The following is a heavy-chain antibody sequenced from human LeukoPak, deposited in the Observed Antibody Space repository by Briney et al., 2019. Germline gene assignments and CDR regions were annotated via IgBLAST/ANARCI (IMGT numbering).Heavy chain of an antibody. D-gene: IGHD4-23*01. CDR2: INQDESAK. V-gene: IGHV3-7*01. CDR3: ARLYGGHTTYDY. Sequence: PGGSLRLSCAASGFTFSSYWMSWVRQAPGEGLEWVASINQDESAKYYVDSVKGRFTISRDNAKDSLFLQMNSLRAEDTAVYYCARLYGGHTTYDYWGQGTLVTVSS. CDR1: GFTFSSYW. J-gene: IGHJ4*02.